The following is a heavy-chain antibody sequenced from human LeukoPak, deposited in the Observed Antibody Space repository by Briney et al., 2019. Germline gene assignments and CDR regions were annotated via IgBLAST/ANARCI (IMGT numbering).Heavy chain of an antibody. CDR1: GGSISSSSYY. Sequence: TSETLSLTCTVSGGSISSSSYYWGWIRQPPGKGLEWIGSIYYSGNTYYNPSLKSRVTISVDTSKNQFSLKLSSVTAADTAVYYCARAGGRSHTYNCSSTSCQSYYFDYWGQGTLVTVSS. CDR3: ARAGGRSHTYNCSSTSCQSYYFDY. V-gene: IGHV4-39*07. J-gene: IGHJ4*02. CDR2: IYYSGNT. D-gene: IGHD2-2*01.